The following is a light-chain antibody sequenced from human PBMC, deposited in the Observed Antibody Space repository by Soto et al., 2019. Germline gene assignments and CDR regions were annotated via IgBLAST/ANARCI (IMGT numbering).Light chain of an antibody. CDR1: QSLLHSNKKTS. V-gene: IGKV2D-29*01. CDR3: MQSMQLPWT. Sequence: DIVLTQTPLSLSVTPGKPASISCKSSQSLLHSNKKTSVYWYLQKPGQPPQLLIYDVSTRLSGVADGFSGSGSGTDFTLKISRVEAEDVGIYYCMQSMQLPWTFGQGTKVEIK. CDR2: DVS. J-gene: IGKJ1*01.